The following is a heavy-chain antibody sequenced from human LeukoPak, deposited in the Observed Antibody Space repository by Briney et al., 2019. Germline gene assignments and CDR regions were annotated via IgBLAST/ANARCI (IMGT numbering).Heavy chain of an antibody. CDR2: IYYSGST. J-gene: IGHJ2*01. Sequence: SETLSLTCVVSGGSVSGYYWSWIRQPPGKGLEWIGYIYYSGSTNYNPSLKSRVTISVDTSKNQFSLKLSSVTAADTAVYYCASALGGYYDSSGYYFKGWYFDLWGRGTLVTVSS. CDR1: GGSVSGYY. D-gene: IGHD3-22*01. V-gene: IGHV4-59*02. CDR3: ASALGGYYDSSGYYFKGWYFDL.